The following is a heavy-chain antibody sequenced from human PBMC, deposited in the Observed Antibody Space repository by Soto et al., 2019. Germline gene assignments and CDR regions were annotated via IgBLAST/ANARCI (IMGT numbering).Heavy chain of an antibody. Sequence: QVQLQESGPGLVKPSGTLSLTCAVSGGSISSSNWWSWVRQPPGKGLEWIGEIYHSGSTNYNPSRKMRVSISVDKSNNQCSLKLSSVTVADTAVYYCARSDVVALYFDYWCQGTLVTVSS. CDR1: GGSISSSNW. D-gene: IGHD5-12*01. V-gene: IGHV4-4*02. J-gene: IGHJ4*02. CDR3: ARSDVVALYFDY. CDR2: IYHSGST.